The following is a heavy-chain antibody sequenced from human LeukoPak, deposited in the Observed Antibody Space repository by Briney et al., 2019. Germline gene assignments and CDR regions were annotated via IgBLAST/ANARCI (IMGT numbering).Heavy chain of an antibody. CDR2: IDPNNGGT. V-gene: IGHV1-2*02. D-gene: IGHD6-19*01. CDR1: GYTFTGYY. J-gene: IGHJ3*02. Sequence: ASVKVSCKASGYTFTGYYMHWVRQAPGQGLEWMGWIDPNNGGTNYAQKFQGRVTMTRDTSISTAYMELSRLRSDDTAVYYCARFNSGWYGAFDIWGQGTMVTVSS. CDR3: ARFNSGWYGAFDI.